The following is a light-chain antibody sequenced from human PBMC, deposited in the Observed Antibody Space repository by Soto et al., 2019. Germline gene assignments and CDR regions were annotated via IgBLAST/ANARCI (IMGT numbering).Light chain of an antibody. CDR3: LHDYSYPRT. Sequence: AIQMTQSPSSLSASVGDRVIITCRASQAIRNDLGWYQQKPGKAPKLLIHTASTLQSGVPSRFSGSGSGADFTLTIRSLQPEDSATYYCLHDYSYPRTFGQGTKVEIK. V-gene: IGKV1-6*01. CDR1: QAIRND. J-gene: IGKJ1*01. CDR2: TAS.